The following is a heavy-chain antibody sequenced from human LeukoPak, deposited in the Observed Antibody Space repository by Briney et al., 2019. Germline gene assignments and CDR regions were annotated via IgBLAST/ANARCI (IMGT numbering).Heavy chain of an antibody. CDR3: ARLEDGYPDYYYMDV. CDR1: GGSISSYY. Sequence: SETLSLTCTVSGGSISSYYWSWIRQPPGKGLEWIGYIYYSGSTNYNPSLKSRVTISVDTSKNQFSLKLSSVTAADTAVYYCARLEDGYPDYYYMDVWGKGTTVTVSS. D-gene: IGHD3-22*01. CDR2: IYYSGST. J-gene: IGHJ6*03. V-gene: IGHV4-59*08.